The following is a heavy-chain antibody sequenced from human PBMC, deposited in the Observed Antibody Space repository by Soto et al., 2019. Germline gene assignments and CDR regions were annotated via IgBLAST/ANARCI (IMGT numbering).Heavy chain of an antibody. CDR2: FDPEDGET. CDR1: GYTLTELS. J-gene: IGHJ6*04. CDR3: ATAAGYGSGSYYHYGMDV. Sequence: GASVKVSCKVSGYTLTELSMHGVREAPGKGLEWMGGFDPEDGETIYAQKFQGRVTMTEDTSTDTAYMELSSLRSEDTAVYYCATAAGYGSGSYYHYGMDVWGEGTTVTGSS. V-gene: IGHV1-24*01. D-gene: IGHD3-10*01.